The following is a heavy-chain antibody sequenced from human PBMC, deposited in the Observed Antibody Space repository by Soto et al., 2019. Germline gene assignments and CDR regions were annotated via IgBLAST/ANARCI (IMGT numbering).Heavy chain of an antibody. CDR1: GGSVSSGSYY. CDR3: ARDGQEGYGDAFDI. V-gene: IGHV4-61*01. CDR2: IYYSGST. J-gene: IGHJ3*02. Sequence: SETLSLTCTVSGGSVSSGSYYWSWIRQPPGKGLEWIGYIYYSGSTNYNPSLKSRVTISVDTSKNQFSLKLSSVTAADTAVYYCARDGQEGYGDAFDIWGQGTMVTRLL. D-gene: IGHD5-12*01.